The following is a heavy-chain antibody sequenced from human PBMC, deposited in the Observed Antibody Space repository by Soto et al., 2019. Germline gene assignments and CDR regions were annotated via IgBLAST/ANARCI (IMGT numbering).Heavy chain of an antibody. CDR3: ARGSLSWYSFDY. Sequence: ASVKVSCKASGYTFTSYGISWVRQAPGQGLEWMGWISADNGNTNYAQKLQGRVTMTTDTSTSPDYMDLRSLRSDDTAVYYCARGSLSWYSFDYWGQGTLVTVSS. J-gene: IGHJ4*02. D-gene: IGHD6-13*01. CDR2: ISADNGNT. V-gene: IGHV1-18*01. CDR1: GYTFTSYG.